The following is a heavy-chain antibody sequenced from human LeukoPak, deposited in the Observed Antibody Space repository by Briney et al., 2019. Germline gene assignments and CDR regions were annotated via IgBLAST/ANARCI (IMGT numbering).Heavy chain of an antibody. CDR3: ARNMVAGTLDY. V-gene: IGHV3-66*02. J-gene: IGHJ4*02. Sequence: GGSLRLSCAASGFTVSSNYMSWVRQAPGKGLEWVSVIYSGGSTYYADSVKGRLTISRDNSKNTLYLQMNSLRAEDTAVYYCARNMVAGTLDYWGQGTLVTVSS. CDR2: IYSGGST. CDR1: GFTVSSNY. D-gene: IGHD6-19*01.